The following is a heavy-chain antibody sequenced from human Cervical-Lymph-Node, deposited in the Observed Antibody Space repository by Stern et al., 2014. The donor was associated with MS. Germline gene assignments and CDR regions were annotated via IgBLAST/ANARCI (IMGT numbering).Heavy chain of an antibody. D-gene: IGHD6-19*01. V-gene: IGHV3-30-3*02. Sequence: VQLVESGGGVVQPGRSLRLSCAASGFTFGSHTMHWVRQAPGKGLDLVAVISYDGSNQPYADSVKGRFTIPTDNSNNTLYLHTNSLRAEDTAVYYCAKPAVARYFDYWGQGTQVTVSS. CDR1: GFTFGSHT. J-gene: IGHJ4*02. CDR3: AKPAVARYFDY. CDR2: ISYDGSNQ.